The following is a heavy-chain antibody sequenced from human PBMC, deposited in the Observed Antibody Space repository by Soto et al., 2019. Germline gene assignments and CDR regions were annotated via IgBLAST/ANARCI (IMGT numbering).Heavy chain of an antibody. Sequence: EVQLVESGGGLVQPGGSLRLSCAASGFTFGTYWMTWVRQPPGKGLECVADIKPDGSERYYFDSVKGRFTISRDNAKNSLYLHMNSLRAEDTAVYYCATDLNWEHYWGQGTLVTVSS. J-gene: IGHJ4*02. D-gene: IGHD7-27*01. CDR2: IKPDGSER. CDR3: ATDLNWEHY. CDR1: GFTFGTYW. V-gene: IGHV3-7*04.